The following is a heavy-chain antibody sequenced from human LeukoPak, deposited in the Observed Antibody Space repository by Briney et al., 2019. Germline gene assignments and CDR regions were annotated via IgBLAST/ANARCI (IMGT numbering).Heavy chain of an antibody. CDR2: ISGSGGST. CDR1: GFTFSNYA. Sequence: PGGSLRLSCVASGFTFSNYAMSWVRQAPGRGLEWVSAISGSGGSTYYADSVKGRFTISRDNSKNTLFLQMNSLRAEDTAVYYCAKDRSCSGSSCNVGSWGQGTMVTVSS. D-gene: IGHD2-2*01. J-gene: IGHJ3*01. CDR3: AKDRSCSGSSCNVGS. V-gene: IGHV3-23*01.